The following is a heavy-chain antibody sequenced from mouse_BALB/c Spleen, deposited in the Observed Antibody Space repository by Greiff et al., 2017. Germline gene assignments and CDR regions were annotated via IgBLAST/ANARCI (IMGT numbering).Heavy chain of an antibody. D-gene: IGHD3-3*01. CDR2: ISSGGST. Sequence: EVMLVESGGGLVKPGGSLKLSCAASGFTFSSYAMSWVRQTPEKRLEWVASISSGGSTYYPDSVKGRFTISRDNARNILYLQMSSLRSEDTAMYYCARGGGTGAWFAYWGQGTLVTVSA. CDR1: GFTFSSYA. V-gene: IGHV5-6-5*01. CDR3: ARGGGTGAWFAY. J-gene: IGHJ3*01.